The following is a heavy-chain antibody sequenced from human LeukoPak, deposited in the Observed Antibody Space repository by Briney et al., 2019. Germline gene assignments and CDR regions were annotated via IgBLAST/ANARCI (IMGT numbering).Heavy chain of an antibody. CDR3: ARGMIAVASYNSGGSERGPVFDP. CDR2: IIPILGIA. J-gene: IGHJ5*02. V-gene: IGHV1-69*04. D-gene: IGHD6-19*01. CDR1: GGTFSSYA. Sequence: SVKVSCKASGGTFSSYAISWVRPAPGQGLEWMGRIIPILGIANYAQKFQGRVTITADKSTSTAYMELSSLRSEDTAVYYCARGMIAVASYNSGGSERGPVFDPWGQGTLVTVSS.